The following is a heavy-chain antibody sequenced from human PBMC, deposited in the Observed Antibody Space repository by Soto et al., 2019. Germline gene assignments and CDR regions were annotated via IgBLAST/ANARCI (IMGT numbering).Heavy chain of an antibody. D-gene: IGHD2-2*01. CDR2: ISYDGSNK. CDR3: ARDLPQLLWGRSYYYYGMDV. J-gene: IGHJ6*02. Sequence: QTGGSLRLSCAASGFTFSSYAMHWVRQAPGKGLEWVAVISYDGSNKYYADSVKGRFTISRDNSKNTLYLQMNSLRAEDTAVYYCARDLPQLLWGRSYYYYGMDVWGQGTTVTVSS. V-gene: IGHV3-30-3*01. CDR1: GFTFSSYA.